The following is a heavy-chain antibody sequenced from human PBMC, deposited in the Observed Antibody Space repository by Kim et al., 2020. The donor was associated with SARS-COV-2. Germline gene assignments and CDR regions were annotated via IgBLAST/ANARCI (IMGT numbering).Heavy chain of an antibody. J-gene: IGHJ5*02. CDR1: GDSVSSNSAA. CDR3: TRGSGSYYH. CDR2: TYYKSKWYN. V-gene: IGHV6-1*01. Sequence: SQTLSLTCAISGDSVSSNSAAWNWLRQSPSRGLEWLGRTYYKSKWYNDYTVSVKSRITINPDTSKNQFSLQLNSVTPEDTAVYYCTRGSGSYYHWGQATLVTVSS. D-gene: IGHD1-26*01.